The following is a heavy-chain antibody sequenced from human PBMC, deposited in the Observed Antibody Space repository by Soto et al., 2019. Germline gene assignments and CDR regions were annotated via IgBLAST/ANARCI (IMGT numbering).Heavy chain of an antibody. J-gene: IGHJ6*02. V-gene: IGHV4-31*03. CDR1: SDSMNSGGYY. CDR2: IYSNGDT. D-gene: IGHD6-13*01. Sequence: TPSLTCSVSSDSMNSGGYYWSWIRQHPGKGLEWIGYIYSNGDTYYNPSLKSRVTISVDTSKNQFSLNLTSVTAADTAVYYCARRSGSWSGYYYYAIDGWCQATKVTVSS. CDR3: ARRSGSWSGYYYYAIDG.